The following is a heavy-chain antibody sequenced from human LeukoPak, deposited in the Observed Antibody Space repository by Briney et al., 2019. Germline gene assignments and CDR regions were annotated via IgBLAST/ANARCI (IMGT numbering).Heavy chain of an antibody. D-gene: IGHD3-16*01. Sequence: SETLSLTCTVSGDSISSTHWSCIRQPPGKGLEWIGYISYSGSTSYNPSLKSRVTISVDTSKNQFSLKLSSVTAADTAVYYCARVGRGDHTWGSYSCDHWGQGTLVTVSS. CDR1: GDSISSTH. J-gene: IGHJ4*02. CDR2: ISYSGST. CDR3: ARVGRGDHTWGSYSCDH. V-gene: IGHV4-59*01.